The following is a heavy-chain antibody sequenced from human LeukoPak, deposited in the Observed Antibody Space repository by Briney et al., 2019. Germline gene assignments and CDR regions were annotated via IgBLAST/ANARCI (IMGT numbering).Heavy chain of an antibody. CDR3: ARDSRSPGYFDY. CDR2: IYTSGST. Sequence: KTSETLSLTCAVSGGSISSYYWSWIRQPAVKGLELIGRIYTSGSTNYNPSLKSRVTMSVDTSKNQFSLKMSSVTAADTAVYYCARDSRSPGYFDYWGQGTLVTVSS. J-gene: IGHJ4*02. V-gene: IGHV4-4*07. CDR1: GGSISSYY.